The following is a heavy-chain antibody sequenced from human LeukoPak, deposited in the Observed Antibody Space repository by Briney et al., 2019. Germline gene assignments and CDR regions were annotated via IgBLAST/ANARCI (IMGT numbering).Heavy chain of an antibody. Sequence: GGSLRLSCAASGFTFSSYSMNWVRQAPGKGLEWVAVISYDGSNKYYADSVKGRFTISRDNSKNTLYLQTNSLRAEDTAVYYCASLYITVTISHTIFDYWGQGTLVTVSS. CDR3: ASLYITVTISHTIFDY. D-gene: IGHD4-17*01. CDR1: GFTFSSYS. CDR2: ISYDGSNK. J-gene: IGHJ4*02. V-gene: IGHV3-30*03.